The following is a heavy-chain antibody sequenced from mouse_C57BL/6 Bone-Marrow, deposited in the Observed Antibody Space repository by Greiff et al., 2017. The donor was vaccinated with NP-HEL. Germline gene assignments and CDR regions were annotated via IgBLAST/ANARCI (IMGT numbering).Heavy chain of an antibody. D-gene: IGHD1-1*01. V-gene: IGHV2-2*01. CDR2: IWSGGST. CDR3: ARNPLITTVPCYWYFDV. Sequence: QVQLQQSGPGLVQPSQSLSITCTVSGFSLTSYGVHWVRQSPGKGLEWLGVIWSGGSTDYNAAFISRLSISKDNSKSQVFFKMNSLQADDTAIYYCARNPLITTVPCYWYFDVWGTGTTVTVSS. CDR1: GFSLTSYG. J-gene: IGHJ1*03.